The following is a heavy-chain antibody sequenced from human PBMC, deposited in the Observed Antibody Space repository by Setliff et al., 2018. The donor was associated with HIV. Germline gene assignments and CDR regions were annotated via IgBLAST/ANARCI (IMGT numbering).Heavy chain of an antibody. V-gene: IGHV4-38-2*01. CDR1: GYSSDEKFA. D-gene: IGHD6-19*01. J-gene: IGHJ4*02. CDR2: IWPSGGT. Sequence: PSETLSLTCVVSGYSSDEKFAWGWIRQPPGKGLEWIGYIWPSGGTLYNPSPKSRVTISVDTSTNQFSLKLSSVTAADTAVYYCARGRRSSGWYVYHWGQGTLVTVSS. CDR3: ARGRRSSGWYVYH.